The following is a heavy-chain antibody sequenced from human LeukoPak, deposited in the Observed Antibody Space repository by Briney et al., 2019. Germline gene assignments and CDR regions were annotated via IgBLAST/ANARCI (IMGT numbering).Heavy chain of an antibody. D-gene: IGHD2-15*01. CDR3: ARSCSGGSCYLF. CDR2: IYHSGST. Sequence: SETLSLTCAVSGGSISSGGYSWSWIRQPPGKGLEWIGCIYHSGSTYYNPSLKSRVTISVDRSKNQFSLKLSSVTVADTAVYYCARSCSGGSCYLFWGQGTLVTVSS. CDR1: GGSISSGGYS. V-gene: IGHV4-30-2*01. J-gene: IGHJ4*02.